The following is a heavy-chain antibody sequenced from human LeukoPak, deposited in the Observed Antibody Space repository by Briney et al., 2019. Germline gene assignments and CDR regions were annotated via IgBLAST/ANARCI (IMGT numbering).Heavy chain of an antibody. CDR2: IDSDGSTT. J-gene: IGHJ5*02. Sequence: GGSLRLSCAAPGFTFSAYCMHWVRQAPGKGLVWVSRIDSDGSTTRYADSVKGRCTISRDNAKNTLYLQMNSLRAEDTAVYYCARDPDNSGWYHWFDPWGQGTLVTVSS. CDR1: GFTFSAYC. V-gene: IGHV3-74*01. D-gene: IGHD6-19*01. CDR3: ARDPDNSGWYHWFDP.